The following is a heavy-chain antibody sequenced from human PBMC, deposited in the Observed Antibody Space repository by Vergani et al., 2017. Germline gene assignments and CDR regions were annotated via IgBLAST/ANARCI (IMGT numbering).Heavy chain of an antibody. Sequence: QVQLVQSGTEVKNPGASVKVSCKASGYTFTVSDHYIHWVRQAPGQGLEWMGWINPDSGGTNYAQKFRGRVTLTRDTSITTAYMELRTLTSDDTAIYYCARGDYGILTGYRYWGQGTLVTVSA. CDR1: GYTFTVSDHY. CDR3: ARGDYGILTGYRY. D-gene: IGHD3-9*01. CDR2: INPDSGGT. V-gene: IGHV1-2*02. J-gene: IGHJ4*02.